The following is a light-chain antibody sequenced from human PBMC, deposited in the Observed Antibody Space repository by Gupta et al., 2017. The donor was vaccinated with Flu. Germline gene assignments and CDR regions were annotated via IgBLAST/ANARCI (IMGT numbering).Light chain of an antibody. CDR3: QQYETSPPRVT. CDR1: QSVSSSY. J-gene: IGKJ4*01. CDR2: GAS. Sequence: ATLSCRASQSVSSSYLAWYQHKVGQAPRLLIYGASTRATGIPDRFSGSGSGADFTLTITRLEPEDFAVYYCQQYETSPPRVTFGGGTKLEIK. V-gene: IGKV3-20*01.